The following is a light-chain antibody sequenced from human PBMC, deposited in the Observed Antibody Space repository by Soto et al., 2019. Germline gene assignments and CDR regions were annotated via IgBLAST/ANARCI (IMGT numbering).Light chain of an antibody. CDR1: QDIRTY. CDR3: QQSFSTLLIT. V-gene: IGKV1-39*01. CDR2: AAS. J-gene: IGKJ5*01. Sequence: IQMTQSPSSLSASVGDGVTITCRASQDIRTYLNWYQQKPGKAPKLLISAASSLQSGVPSRFSARGYGTDLTLTISTLQPEDFETYYCQQSFSTLLITFGQGTRLEVK.